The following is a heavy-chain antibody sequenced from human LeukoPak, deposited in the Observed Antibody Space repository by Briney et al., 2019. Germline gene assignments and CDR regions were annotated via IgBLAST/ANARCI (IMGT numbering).Heavy chain of an antibody. CDR3: AREEIVYYGMDV. Sequence: GGSLRLPCAASGFTFSSYEMNWVRQAPGKGLEWVSYISSSGNTRYYADSVKGRFTMSRDNAKNSFYLQMNSLRAEDTAVYYCAREEIVYYGMDVWGQGTTVTVSS. J-gene: IGHJ6*02. CDR2: ISSSGNTR. CDR1: GFTFSSYE. V-gene: IGHV3-48*03. D-gene: IGHD3-16*02.